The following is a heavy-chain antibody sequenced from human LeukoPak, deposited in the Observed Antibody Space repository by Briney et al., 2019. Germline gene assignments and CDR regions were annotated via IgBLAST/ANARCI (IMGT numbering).Heavy chain of an antibody. Sequence: ASVKVSRKASGYTFTSYDINWVRQATGQGPEWMGWMNPNSGNTGYTQKFQGRVTMTRNTSISTAYMELSSLRSEDTAVYYCGRGRGNGRPENYFDYWGQGTLVTVSS. CDR2: MNPNSGNT. V-gene: IGHV1-8*01. D-gene: IGHD2-8*01. CDR3: GRGRGNGRPENYFDY. CDR1: GYTFTSYD. J-gene: IGHJ4*02.